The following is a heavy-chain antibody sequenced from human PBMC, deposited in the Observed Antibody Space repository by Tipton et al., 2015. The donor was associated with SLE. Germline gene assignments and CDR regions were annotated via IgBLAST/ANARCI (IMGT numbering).Heavy chain of an antibody. CDR1: GGSISSHY. Sequence: TLSLTCTVSGGSISSHYWSWIRQPPGKGLEWIGYIYYSGSTNYNPSLKSRVTISVDTSKNQFSLKLSSVTAADTAVYYCAREHKEEDIVVVPAAEGMDVWGQGTTVTVSS. CDR2: IYYSGST. D-gene: IGHD2-2*01. J-gene: IGHJ6*02. CDR3: AREHKEEDIVVVPAAEGMDV. V-gene: IGHV4-59*11.